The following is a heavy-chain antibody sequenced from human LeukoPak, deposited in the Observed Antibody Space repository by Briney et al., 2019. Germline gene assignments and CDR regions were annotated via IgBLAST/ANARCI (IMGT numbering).Heavy chain of an antibody. V-gene: IGHV4-39*01. J-gene: IGHJ5*02. D-gene: IGHD2-2*01. Sequence: SETLSLTCTVSGGSISSSSYYWGWIRQPPGKGLEWIGSIYYSRSTYYNPSLKSRVTISVDTSKNQFSLKLSSVTAADTAVYYCARSLLQYCTSTSCFSFNPWGQGTLVTVSS. CDR3: ARSLLQYCTSTSCFSFNP. CDR2: IYYSRST. CDR1: GGSISSSSYY.